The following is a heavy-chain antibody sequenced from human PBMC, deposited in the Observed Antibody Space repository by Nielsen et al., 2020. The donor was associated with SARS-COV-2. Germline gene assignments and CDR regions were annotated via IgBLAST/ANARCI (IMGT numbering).Heavy chain of an antibody. CDR1: GCPIRRRGYD. Sequence: LSLTWTGSGCPIRRRGYDWRRGRQHPGKGLEWIGYIYYSGSTYYNPSLKGRVTIPVDTSKNQFSLKLSSVTAADTAVYYCAIARGYSYGYRVDYWGQGTLVTVSS. CDR2: IYYSGST. CDR3: AIARGYSYGYRVDY. V-gene: IGHV4-31*02. D-gene: IGHD5-18*01. J-gene: IGHJ4*02.